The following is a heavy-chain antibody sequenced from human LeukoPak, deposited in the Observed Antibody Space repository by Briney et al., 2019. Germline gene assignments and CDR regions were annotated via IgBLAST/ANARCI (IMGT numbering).Heavy chain of an antibody. CDR1: GSSFSSNA. V-gene: IGHV3-23*01. CDR3: AKGPGRGSVYYFDY. D-gene: IGHD2-15*01. CDR2: ISDSGDST. J-gene: IGHJ4*02. Sequence: GGSLRLSCAAFGSSFSSNAMSWVRQAPGKGLEWVSSISDSGDSTHYADSVKGRFTISRDNSKNMLYLQMNSLRPDDTAMYYCAKGPGRGSVYYFDYWGQGTLVTVSS.